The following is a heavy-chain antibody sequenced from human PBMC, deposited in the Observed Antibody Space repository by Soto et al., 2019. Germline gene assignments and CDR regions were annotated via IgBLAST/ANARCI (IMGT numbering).Heavy chain of an antibody. J-gene: IGHJ3*02. CDR3: ARIPSPYCGGDCFDAFDI. D-gene: IGHD2-21*02. CDR1: GFTFSSYW. Sequence: GGSLRLSCAASGFTFSSYWMIWVRQAPGKGLEWVANIKQDGSEKYYVDSVKGRFTISRDNAKNSLYLQMNSLRAEDTAVYYCARIPSPYCGGDCFDAFDIWGQGTMVTVSS. V-gene: IGHV3-7*04. CDR2: IKQDGSEK.